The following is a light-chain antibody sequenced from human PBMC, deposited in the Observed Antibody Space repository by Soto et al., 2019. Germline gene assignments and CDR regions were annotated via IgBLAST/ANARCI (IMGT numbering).Light chain of an antibody. Sequence: QSVLTQPASVSGSPGQSITISCTGTSSDVGGYNYVSWYQQHPGKAPKLMIYDVSNRPSGVSNRFSGSKSGNTASLTISGLQAEDEADYYCSSYAGSNTYVFATGTKVTVL. CDR1: SSDVGGYNY. CDR3: SSYAGSNTYV. CDR2: DVS. V-gene: IGLV2-14*01. J-gene: IGLJ1*01.